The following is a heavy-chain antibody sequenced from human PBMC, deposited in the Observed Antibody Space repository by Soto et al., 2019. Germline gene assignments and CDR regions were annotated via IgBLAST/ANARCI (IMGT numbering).Heavy chain of an antibody. J-gene: IGHJ4*02. Sequence: DVQLWESGGGLVQPGGSLRLSCAASGFSFGSYALSWVRQAPGKGLEWVSTISGSDGKTFYADSVKGRFSISRDTSQSTLYLQMNSLRADDTPMYYCARWSYLDYWGQGTRVTVSS. CDR3: ARWSYLDY. D-gene: IGHD3-3*01. V-gene: IGHV3-23*01. CDR2: ISGSDGKT. CDR1: GFSFGSYA.